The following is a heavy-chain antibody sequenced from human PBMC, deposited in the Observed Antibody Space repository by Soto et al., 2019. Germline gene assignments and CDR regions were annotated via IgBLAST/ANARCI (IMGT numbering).Heavy chain of an antibody. V-gene: IGHV4-34*01. J-gene: IGHJ5*02. Sequence: KPSETLSLTCGVYGGSFSGYYWSWIRQPPGKGLEWLGEINHVGSTTYNSALKSRVTMSIDTSKKQFSLKLTSVTAADTAVYYCASGIRGIGAAGAVAWFDPWGQGTLVTVSS. CDR3: ASGIRGIGAAGAVAWFDP. CDR2: INHVGST. D-gene: IGHD6-13*01. CDR1: GGSFSGYY.